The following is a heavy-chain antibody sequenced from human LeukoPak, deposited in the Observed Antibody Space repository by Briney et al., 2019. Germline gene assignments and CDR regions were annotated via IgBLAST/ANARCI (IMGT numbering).Heavy chain of an antibody. V-gene: IGHV4-59*01. CDR2: IYYNGNT. Sequence: PSETLSLTCPVSGGSIGRFHWSWIRQIPGKGLDHIGYIYYNGNTNYNPSLKSRVTMSVDASKNQFSLNVTSVTAADTAVYYCARAENHGDHMFIDYWGQGTLVTVSS. D-gene: IGHD4-17*01. CDR1: GGSIGRFH. CDR3: ARAENHGDHMFIDY. J-gene: IGHJ4*02.